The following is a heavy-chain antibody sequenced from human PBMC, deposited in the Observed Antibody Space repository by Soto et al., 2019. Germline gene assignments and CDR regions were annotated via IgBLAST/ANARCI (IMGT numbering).Heavy chain of an antibody. CDR2: MNPNSGNT. D-gene: IGHD3-10*01. Sequence: ASVKVSCKDSVYTFTSYDINWVRQATGQGLEWMGWMNPNSGNTGYAQKFQGRVTMTRNTSISTAYMELSSLRSEDTAVYYCARVAVRGVSYYYYYMDVWGKGTTVTVSS. V-gene: IGHV1-8*01. J-gene: IGHJ6*03. CDR3: ARVAVRGVSYYYYYMDV. CDR1: VYTFTSYD.